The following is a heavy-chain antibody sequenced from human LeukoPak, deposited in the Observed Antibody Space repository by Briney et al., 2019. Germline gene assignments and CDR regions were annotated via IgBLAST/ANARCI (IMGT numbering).Heavy chain of an antibody. CDR3: ATYYDFWSGYDS. CDR2: INPNSGGT. V-gene: IGHV1-2*06. J-gene: IGHJ4*02. D-gene: IGHD3-3*01. Sequence: ASVKVSCKASGYTFTGYYMHWVRQAPGQGLEWMGRINPNSGGTNYAQKFQGRVTMTRDTSISTAYMELSRQRSDDTAVYYCATYYDFWSGYDSWGQGTLVTVSS. CDR1: GYTFTGYY.